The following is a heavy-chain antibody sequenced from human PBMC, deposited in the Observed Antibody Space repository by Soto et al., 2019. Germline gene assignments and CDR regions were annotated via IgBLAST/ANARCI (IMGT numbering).Heavy chain of an antibody. D-gene: IGHD6-13*01. CDR1: GVSCSTYG. CDR3: ARGSRVSTRLGYYYGMDV. CDR2: ISNDGSNK. J-gene: IGHJ6*02. Sequence: GGSLRHSCAASGVSCSTYGMHLVRQAPGKGLEWVAFISNDGSNKYYADSVKGRFTISRDNSTNTLYLQMNSLRAEDTAVYYCARGSRVSTRLGYYYGMDVWGQGTTVTVSS. V-gene: IGHV3-30*03.